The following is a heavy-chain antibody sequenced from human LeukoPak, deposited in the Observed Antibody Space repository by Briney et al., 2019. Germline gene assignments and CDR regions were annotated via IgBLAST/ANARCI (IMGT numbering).Heavy chain of an antibody. CDR3: GSGGPPDGPIRKPLDY. Sequence: GGSLRLSCAASGFTFSSYAMSWVRQAPGKGLERVSTISGSGGSTYYADSVKGRFTISRDNSKNTLYLQMNSLRAEDTAVYYFGSGGPPDGPIRKPLDYWGQGTLVTVSS. V-gene: IGHV3-23*01. CDR1: GFTFSSYA. J-gene: IGHJ4*02. D-gene: IGHD2-2*02. CDR2: ISGSGGST.